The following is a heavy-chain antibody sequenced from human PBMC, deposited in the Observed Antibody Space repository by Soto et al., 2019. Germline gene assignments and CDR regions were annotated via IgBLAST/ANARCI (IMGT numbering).Heavy chain of an antibody. CDR2: IGPESGAT. CDR1: GYTFTGHY. D-gene: IGHD1-26*01. V-gene: IGHV1-2*02. CDR3: GRGRSGQIVVFY. J-gene: IGHJ4*02. Sequence: GASVKVSCKASGYTFTGHYIHWVRQAPEQGPEWMGEIGPESGATRYAQRFQGRVTMTMDMSITTVYMELNNLSPDDTAVYYCGRGRSGQIVVFYWRQGTPVTVSS.